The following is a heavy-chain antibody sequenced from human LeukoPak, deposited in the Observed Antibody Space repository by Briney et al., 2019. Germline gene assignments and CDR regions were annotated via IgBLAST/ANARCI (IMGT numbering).Heavy chain of an antibody. CDR2: ISGSGGST. CDR3: AKDGSIYDSSGYYYFDY. D-gene: IGHD3-22*01. V-gene: IGHV3-23*01. CDR1: GFTFSSYA. J-gene: IGHJ4*02. Sequence: GGSLRLSCAASGFTFSSYAMSWVRQAPGKGLEWVSAISGSGGSTYYADSVKGRFTTSRDNSKNTLYLQMNSLRAEDTAVYYCAKDGSIYDSSGYYYFDYRGQGTLVTVSS.